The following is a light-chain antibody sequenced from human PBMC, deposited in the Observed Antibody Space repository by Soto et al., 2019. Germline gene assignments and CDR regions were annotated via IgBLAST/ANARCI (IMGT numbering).Light chain of an antibody. CDR1: QSVSSSY. CDR2: DAS. J-gene: IGKJ1*01. Sequence: EIVLTQSPGTLSLSPGERATLSCRASQSVSSSYLAWYQQKPGQAPSLLIYDASSRATGIPDRFSGSGSGTDFTLTISRLEPEDFAVYYCHQYGSSPRTFGQGTKVEIK. CDR3: HQYGSSPRT. V-gene: IGKV3-20*01.